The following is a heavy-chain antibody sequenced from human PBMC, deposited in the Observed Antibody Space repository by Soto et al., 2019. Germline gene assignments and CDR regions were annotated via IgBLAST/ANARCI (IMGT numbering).Heavy chain of an antibody. J-gene: IGHJ6*02. D-gene: IGHD4-17*01. Sequence: SESLSLTCTVSRGSISSGDYYWSWIRQPPGKGLQWLGYLYYRGSTDYNPSLKSRVTISVDTCKNQFSLKLSSVTAADTAVYYCASALIDYGDTHPPVYYYYGMDVWGQGTTVTVCS. CDR1: RGSISSGDYY. CDR3: ASALIDYGDTHPPVYYYYGMDV. V-gene: IGHV4-30-4*01. CDR2: LYYRGST.